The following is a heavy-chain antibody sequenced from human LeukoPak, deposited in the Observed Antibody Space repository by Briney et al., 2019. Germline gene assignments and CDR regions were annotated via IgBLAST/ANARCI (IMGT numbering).Heavy chain of an antibody. V-gene: IGHV3-23*01. CDR3: AKEYDSSPAEY. Sequence: GGSLRLSCAGSGFTFSSSGMSWVRQAPGQGLEWVSGITSGGNTYYADSVKARFTVSRDNSKNTLFLQMNSLRAEDTALYYCAKEYDSSPAEYWGQGTLVTVSS. CDR1: GFTFSSSG. CDR2: ITSGGNT. J-gene: IGHJ4*02. D-gene: IGHD3-22*01.